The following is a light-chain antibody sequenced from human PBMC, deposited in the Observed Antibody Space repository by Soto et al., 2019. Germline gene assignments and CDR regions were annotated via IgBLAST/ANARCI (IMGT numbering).Light chain of an antibody. CDR2: EVR. CDR1: MRDVGAYNL. CDR3: SAYTARSTLV. V-gene: IGLV2-14*01. J-gene: IGLJ3*02. Sequence: QSVLTQPASVSGSAGQSITISCSGTMRDVGAYNLVSWYQQHPGTAPKLIIYEVRSRPSGISSRFSGSRSGNTASLTISGLQPEDEGDCYCSAYTARSTLVFGGGTKVTVL.